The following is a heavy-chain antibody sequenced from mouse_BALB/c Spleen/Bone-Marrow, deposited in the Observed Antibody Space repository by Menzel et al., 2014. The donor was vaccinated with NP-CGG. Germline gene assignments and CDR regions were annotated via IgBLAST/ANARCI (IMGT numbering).Heavy chain of an antibody. V-gene: IGHV1S81*02. CDR2: INPSNGGT. D-gene: IGHD3-3*01. Sequence: QVQLQQPGAELVKPGASVKLSCKSSGYTFTSYYMYWVKQRPGQGLEWIGGINPSNGGTNFNEKFKSKATPTVDKSSSTAYMQLSSLTSEDSAVYYCTREGTFFAYWGQGTLVTVSA. J-gene: IGHJ3*01. CDR3: TREGTFFAY. CDR1: GYTFTSYY.